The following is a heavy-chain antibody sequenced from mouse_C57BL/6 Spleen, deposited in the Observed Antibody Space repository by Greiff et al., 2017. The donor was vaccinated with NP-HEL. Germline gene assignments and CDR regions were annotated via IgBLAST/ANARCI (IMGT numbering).Heavy chain of an antibody. D-gene: IGHD1-1*01. Sequence: VQLQQSGPELVKPGPSVKISCKASGYAFSSSWMNWVKQRPGKGLEWIGRIYPGDGDTNYNGKFKGKATLTADKSSSTAYMQLSSLTSEDSAVYFCARSYYGSSTWYFDVWGTGTTVTVSS. J-gene: IGHJ1*03. CDR1: GYAFSSSW. CDR3: ARSYYGSSTWYFDV. V-gene: IGHV1-82*01. CDR2: IYPGDGDT.